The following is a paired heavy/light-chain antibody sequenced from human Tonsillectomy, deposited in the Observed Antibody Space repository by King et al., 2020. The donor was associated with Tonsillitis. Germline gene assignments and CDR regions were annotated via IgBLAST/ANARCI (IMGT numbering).Light chain of an antibody. CDR2: AAS. J-gene: IGKJ1*01. V-gene: IGKV1-9*01. Sequence: DIQVTQSPSFLSASVGDRVTITCRASQGISTYLAWYQQQPGKAPKLLIYAASTLHSGVPSRFSGSGSGTEFTLTISSLQPEDFATYYCQQHNGYPRTFGQGTRVEIK. CDR1: QGISTY. CDR3: QQHNGYPRT.
Heavy chain of an antibody. CDR3: AKDHRWAEAFDI. V-gene: IGHV3-23*01. J-gene: IGHJ3*02. Sequence: EMQLLDSGGGLVQPGGSLRLSCAASGFTFSNYAMSWVRQAPGKGLEWVSTISRSGDSTYYADSVKGRFTISRDNSKNTLHLQMNSLRADDTAVYFCAKDHRWAEAFDIWGQGKMVTVSS. CDR2: ISRSGDST. D-gene: IGHD6-13*01. CDR1: GFTFSNYA.